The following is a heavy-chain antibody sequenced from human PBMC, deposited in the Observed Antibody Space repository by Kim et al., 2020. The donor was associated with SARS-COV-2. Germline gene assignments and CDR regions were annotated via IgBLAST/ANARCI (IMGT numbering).Heavy chain of an antibody. CDR1: GFTFSSYA. Sequence: GGSLRLSCAASGFTFSSYAMSWVRQAPGKGLEWVSAMSGSGGTTYYADSVKGRFTISRDNSKNTLYMQMNSLRAEDTAVYYCAKPGRGYGYGSSWFDPWGERALVSVSS. CDR2: MSGSGGTT. J-gene: IGHJ5*02. CDR3: AKPGRGYGYGSSWFDP. V-gene: IGHV3-23*01. D-gene: IGHD5-18*01.